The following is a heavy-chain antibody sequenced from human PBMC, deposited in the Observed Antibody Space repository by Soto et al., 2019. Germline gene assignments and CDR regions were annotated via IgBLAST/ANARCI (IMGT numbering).Heavy chain of an antibody. D-gene: IGHD6-19*01. V-gene: IGHV4-59*12. J-gene: IGHJ4*02. Sequence: SETLSLTCTVSGGSISSYYWSWIRQPPGKGLEWIGYIYYSGSTNYNPSLKSRVTISVDTSKNQFSLKLSSVTAADTAVYYCARDSIDPIAVAGTFDYWGQGTLVTVSS. CDR1: GGSISSYY. CDR3: ARDSIDPIAVAGTFDY. CDR2: IYYSGST.